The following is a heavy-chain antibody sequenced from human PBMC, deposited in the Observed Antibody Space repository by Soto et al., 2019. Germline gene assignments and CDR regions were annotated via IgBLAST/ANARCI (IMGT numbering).Heavy chain of an antibody. V-gene: IGHV4-59*01. Sequence: ETLSLTCTVSGGSISSYYWSWIRQPPGKGLEWIGYIYYSGSTNYNPSLKSRVTISVDTSKNQFSLKLSSVTAAETAVYYCARRHCSGGSCYVNWFDPWGQGTLVTVSS. D-gene: IGHD2-15*01. J-gene: IGHJ5*02. CDR2: IYYSGST. CDR1: GGSISSYY. CDR3: ARRHCSGGSCYVNWFDP.